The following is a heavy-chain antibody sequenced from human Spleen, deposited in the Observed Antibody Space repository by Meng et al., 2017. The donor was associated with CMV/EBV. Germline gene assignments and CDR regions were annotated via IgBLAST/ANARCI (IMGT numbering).Heavy chain of an antibody. J-gene: IGHJ5*02. CDR2: IYYSGGT. V-gene: IGHV4-39*01. D-gene: IGHD2-2*02. CDR3: ARLGCSSTSCYTRYYWFDP. Sequence: SSSYYWGWIRQPPGGGLEWIGSIYYSGGTYYNPSLKSRITISVDTSKNQFSLKLSSVTAADTAVYYCARLGCSSTSCYTRYYWFDPWGQGTLVTVSS. CDR1: SSSYY.